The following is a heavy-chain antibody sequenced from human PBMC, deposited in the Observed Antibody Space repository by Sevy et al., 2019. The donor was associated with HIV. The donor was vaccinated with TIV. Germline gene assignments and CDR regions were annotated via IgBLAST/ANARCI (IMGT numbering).Heavy chain of an antibody. CDR3: AGGDTPMITDLDY. D-gene: IGHD3-16*01. Sequence: GGSLRLSCAASGLSFTSNDMSWVRQAPGKGLEWVADITSGGATYYADSVKGRFTVSRDNSKNTLYLQLNNLRADDTAVFYCAGGDTPMITDLDYWGQGTLVTVSS. V-gene: IGHV3-23*01. CDR1: GLSFTSND. CDR2: ITSGGAT. J-gene: IGHJ4*02.